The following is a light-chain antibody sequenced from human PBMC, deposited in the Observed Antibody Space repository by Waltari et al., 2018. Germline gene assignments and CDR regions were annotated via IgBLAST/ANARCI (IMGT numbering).Light chain of an antibody. J-gene: IGLJ3*02. CDR1: SSDVGAYNY. Sequence: QSALTQPPSASGSPGQSVTISCTGTSSDVGAYNYVSWYQQYPGKAPKLVIYEVSKRPSGVPDRFSGSKSGTTASLTVSGLQAEDESDYYCNSYAASYTFVVLGGGTKLTVL. V-gene: IGLV2-8*01. CDR3: NSYAASYTFVV. CDR2: EVS.